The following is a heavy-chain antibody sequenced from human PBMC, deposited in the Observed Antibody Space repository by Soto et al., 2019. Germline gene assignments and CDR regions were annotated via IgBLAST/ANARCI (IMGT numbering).Heavy chain of an antibody. Sequence: PGESLKISCKGSGYSFTSYWISWVRQMPGKGLEWMGRIDPSDSYTNYSPSFQGHVTISADKSISTAYLQWCSLKASDTAMYYCARSSKFGGVIVLLPHHGMDVWGQGTTVTVSS. CDR2: IDPSDSYT. V-gene: IGHV5-10-1*01. D-gene: IGHD3-16*02. J-gene: IGHJ6*02. CDR3: ARSSKFGGVIVLLPHHGMDV. CDR1: GYSFTSYW.